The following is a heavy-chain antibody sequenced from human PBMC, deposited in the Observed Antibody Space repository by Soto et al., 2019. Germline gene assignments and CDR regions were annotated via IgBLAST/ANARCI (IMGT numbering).Heavy chain of an antibody. Sequence: GGSLRLSCAASGFTFSSYAMSWVRQAPGKGLEWVSTINSSGGSTYYADSVKGRFTISRDNSKNSVYLQVNSLRGEDTALYYCTRDLNHDTGPWGQGTQVTVSS. D-gene: IGHD2-8*02. CDR2: INSSGGST. CDR1: GFTFSSYA. V-gene: IGHV3-23*01. J-gene: IGHJ5*02. CDR3: TRDLNHDTGP.